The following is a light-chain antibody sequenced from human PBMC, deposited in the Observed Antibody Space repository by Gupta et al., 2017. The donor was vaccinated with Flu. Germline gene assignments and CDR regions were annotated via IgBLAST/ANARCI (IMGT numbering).Light chain of an antibody. CDR1: QVVSDY. J-gene: IGKJ4*01. CDR3: QQNYTTSLT. Sequence: PSSLSASVGDRVTTTCRASQVVSDYLNWYQQKPGKAPDLLIYAASTLHSGVPSRFSGSGSGTDCTLTISRLQPEDFATYYCQQNYTTSLTFGGGTKVEIK. CDR2: AAS. V-gene: IGKV1-39*01.